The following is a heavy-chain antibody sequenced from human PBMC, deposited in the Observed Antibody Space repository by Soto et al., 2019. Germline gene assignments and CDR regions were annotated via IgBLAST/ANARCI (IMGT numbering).Heavy chain of an antibody. V-gene: IGHV4-61*01. J-gene: IGHJ4*02. CDR3: ASPNSGRYYYFDY. CDR2: IYHSGST. D-gene: IGHD1-26*01. CDR1: GGSVSSGIYY. Sequence: QVQLQESGPGLVKPSETLSLTCAVSGGSVSSGIYYWSWIRQPPGKGLEWIGYIYHSGSTNYNPSLMSRVTISVDTSKNQFSLMLTSVTAADTAVYYCASPNSGRYYYFDYWGQGSLVTVSS.